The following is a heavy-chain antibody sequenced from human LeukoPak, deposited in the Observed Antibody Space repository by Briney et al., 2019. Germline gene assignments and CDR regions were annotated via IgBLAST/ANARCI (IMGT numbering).Heavy chain of an antibody. CDR3: ARGGYCSGGSCSYGMDV. CDR2: IWNAGTNT. Sequence: GGSLRLSCAASGFSFSTYGMHWVRQAPGKGLEWVALIWNAGTNTYYADSVKGRFTISRDNSKNTLYLQMNSLRAEDTAVYYCARGGYCSGGSCSYGMDVWGQGTTVTVSS. J-gene: IGHJ6*02. D-gene: IGHD2-15*01. V-gene: IGHV3-33*01. CDR1: GFSFSTYG.